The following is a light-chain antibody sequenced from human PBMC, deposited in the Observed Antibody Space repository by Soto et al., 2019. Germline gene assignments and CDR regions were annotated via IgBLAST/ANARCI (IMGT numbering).Light chain of an antibody. V-gene: IGLV2-8*01. J-gene: IGLJ1*01. CDR3: TLHAGSNNYV. CDR2: EVS. CDR1: SSDVGGYNY. Sequence: QSVLTQPPSASGSPGQSVTISCTGTSSDVGGYNYVSWYQQHPGKAPKLIISEVSKRPSGVPDRFSGSKSGNTASLTVSGLQAEDEADYYCTLHAGSNNYVFGTGTKV.